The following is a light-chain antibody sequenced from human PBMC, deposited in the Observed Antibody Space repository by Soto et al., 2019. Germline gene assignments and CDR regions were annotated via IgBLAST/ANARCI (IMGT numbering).Light chain of an antibody. CDR3: QHYGTTPWT. CDR2: GAS. CDR1: QSVCSRC. V-gene: IGKV3-20*01. Sequence: ETVLTQSPGTLSLSPGERVTLSCRASQSVCSRCLAWYQQKPGQSPRLLIYGASSRATGIPDRFSGSGSGKDFPLTISRVEAEDFAVYYCQHYGTTPWTFGQGTKVGIK. J-gene: IGKJ1*01.